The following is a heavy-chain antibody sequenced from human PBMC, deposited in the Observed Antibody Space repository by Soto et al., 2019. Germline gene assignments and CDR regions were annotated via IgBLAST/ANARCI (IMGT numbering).Heavy chain of an antibody. Sequence: ASVKVSCKASGYTFTGYYMHWVRQAPGQGLEWMGWINPNSGGTNYAQKFQGRVTMTRDTSISTAYMELSRLRSDDTAVYYCAREDIVVVVPATDLRWFDTWGQGTLVTVSS. CDR2: INPNSGGT. V-gene: IGHV1-2*02. CDR3: AREDIVVVVPATDLRWFDT. D-gene: IGHD2-15*01. CDR1: GYTFTGYY. J-gene: IGHJ5*02.